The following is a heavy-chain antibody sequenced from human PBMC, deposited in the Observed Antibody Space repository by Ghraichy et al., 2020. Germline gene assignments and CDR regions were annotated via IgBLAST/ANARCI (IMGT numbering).Heavy chain of an antibody. J-gene: IGHJ6*02. CDR2: ITSSSSTS. Sequence: GGSLRLSCVGSGFSLSSYGMNWVRQSPGKGLEWVSYITSSSSTSSYADSVKGRFTIFRDNAQNSLYLQMNSLRDEDTGVYYCARASRVVRFYYYYGMDVWGQGTTVTVSS. CDR1: GFSLSSYG. CDR3: ARASRVVRFYYYYGMDV. V-gene: IGHV3-48*02. D-gene: IGHD4-23*01.